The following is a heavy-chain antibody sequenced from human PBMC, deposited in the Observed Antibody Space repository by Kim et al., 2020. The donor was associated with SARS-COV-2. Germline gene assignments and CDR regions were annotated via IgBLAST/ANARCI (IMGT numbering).Heavy chain of an antibody. D-gene: IGHD4-17*01. Sequence: STNYNPSLKSRVTISVDTSKNQFSLKLSSVTAADTAVYYCAKRWHGFFDIWGQGTMVTVSS. V-gene: IGHV4-59*01. J-gene: IGHJ3*02. CDR3: AKRWHGFFDI. CDR2: ST.